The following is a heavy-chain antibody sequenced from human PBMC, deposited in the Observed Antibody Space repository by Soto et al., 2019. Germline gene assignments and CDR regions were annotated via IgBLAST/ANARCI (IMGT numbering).Heavy chain of an antibody. CDR1: GFSLTTTGAG. CDR2: IYWDDDR. Sequence: QITLKESGPTMVKPTQTLTLTCTFSGFSLTTTGAGVGWIRQPPGKALEWLALIYWDDDRRYSPSLKSRLTITKDTSKNQVVLTMTNMDPVDTATYFCAHSAWYAFGFWGQGTLVTVSS. CDR3: AHSAWYAFGF. D-gene: IGHD2-8*02. J-gene: IGHJ3*01. V-gene: IGHV2-5*02.